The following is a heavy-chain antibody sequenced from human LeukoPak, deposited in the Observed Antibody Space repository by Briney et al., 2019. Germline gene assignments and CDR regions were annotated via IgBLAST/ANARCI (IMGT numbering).Heavy chain of an antibody. J-gene: IGHJ6*02. CDR3: ARGSGYCSSSSCKRSIYYYGMDV. D-gene: IGHD2-2*01. CDR2: ISSSGSTI. CDR1: GFTFSSYE. V-gene: IGHV3-48*03. Sequence: GGSLRLSCAASGFTFSSYEMNWVRQAPGKGLEWVSYISSSGSTIYYADSVKGRFTISRDNAKNSLYLQMNSLRAEGTAVYYCARGSGYCSSSSCKRSIYYYGMDVWGQGTTVTVSS.